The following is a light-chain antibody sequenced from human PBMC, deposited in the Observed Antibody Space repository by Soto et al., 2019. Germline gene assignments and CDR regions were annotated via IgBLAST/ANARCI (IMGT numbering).Light chain of an antibody. V-gene: IGKV1-39*01. J-gene: IGKJ1*01. CDR1: QIIANY. CDR2: AAS. CDR3: HQSFNIPQT. Sequence: DIQMTQSPSSLSASVGDRVTITCRASQIIANYLNWFQQKPGKAPKLLIYAASSLQSGVPSRFSGSRSGTDFTLTISSLQPEDVASYFCHQSFNIPQTFGQGTKVEIK.